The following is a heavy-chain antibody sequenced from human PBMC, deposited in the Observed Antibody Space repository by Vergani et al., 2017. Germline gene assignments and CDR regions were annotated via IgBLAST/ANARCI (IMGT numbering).Heavy chain of an antibody. CDR1: GGSISSYY. Sequence: QVQLQESGPGLVKPSETLSLTCTVSGGSISSYYWSWIRQPPGKGLKWIGYIYYSGSTNYNPSLKSRVTISVDTSKNQFSLKLSSVTAADTAVYYCARATVGGYCSSTSCAAHGGFDPWGQGTLVTVSS. CDR2: IYYSGST. J-gene: IGHJ5*02. V-gene: IGHV4-59*01. D-gene: IGHD2-2*01. CDR3: ARATVGGYCSSTSCAAHGGFDP.